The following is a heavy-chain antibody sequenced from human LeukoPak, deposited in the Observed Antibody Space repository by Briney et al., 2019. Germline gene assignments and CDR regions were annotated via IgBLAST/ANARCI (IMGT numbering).Heavy chain of an antibody. V-gene: IGHV6-1*01. Sequence: SQTLSLTCAISGDSVSSNSAAWNCIRQSPSSGLEWLTRTYYRSKWYNDYAVSVTSRITINPDTSKNQFSLQLNSVTPDDTAVYYCASELIDSFDIWGQGTMVTVSS. CDR2: TYYRSKWYN. J-gene: IGHJ3*02. CDR1: GDSVSSNSAA. CDR3: ASELIDSFDI.